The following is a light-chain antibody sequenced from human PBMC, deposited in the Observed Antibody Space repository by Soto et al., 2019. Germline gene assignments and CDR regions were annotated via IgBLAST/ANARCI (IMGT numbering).Light chain of an antibody. V-gene: IGKV3-15*01. CDR2: GAF. CDR1: QTVSLN. CDR3: HQYGVWPYT. Sequence: ETVMTQSPVTLSVSPGETATLSCRASQTVSLNLAWYQLKPGQSPRLLIYGAFTRAADVPARFSGGGSGTDFTLTISSLQSEDFAVYHCHQYGVWPYTFGQGTKLEL. J-gene: IGKJ2*01.